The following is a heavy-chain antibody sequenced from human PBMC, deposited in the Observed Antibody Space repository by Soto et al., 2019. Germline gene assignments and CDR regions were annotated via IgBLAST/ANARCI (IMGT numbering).Heavy chain of an antibody. CDR3: ARLAEYCSGGSCRYYYYGMDV. V-gene: IGHV4-39*01. Sequence: SETLSLTCTVSGGSISSSSYYWGWIRQPPGKGLEWIGSIYYSGSTYYNPSLKSRVTISVDTSKNQFSLKLSSVTAADTAVYYCARLAEYCSGGSCRYYYYGMDVWGQGTTVTVPS. CDR1: GGSISSSSYY. CDR2: IYYSGST. D-gene: IGHD2-15*01. J-gene: IGHJ6*02.